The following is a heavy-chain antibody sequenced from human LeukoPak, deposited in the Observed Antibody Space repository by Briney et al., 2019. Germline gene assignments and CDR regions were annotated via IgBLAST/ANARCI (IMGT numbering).Heavy chain of an antibody. CDR2: IRSKDYGGTT. CDR3: TRDRWGGDYISRGMDV. Sequence: GGSLRLSCAPSGFTFSSYSMNWVRQAPGKGLEWVGFIRSKDYGGTTDYAPSVKGRFIISRDDSKSIAYLQMNSLKTEDTAVYYCTRDRWGGDYISRGMDVWGKGTTVTISS. CDR1: GFTFSSYS. V-gene: IGHV3-49*04. D-gene: IGHD4-17*01. J-gene: IGHJ6*04.